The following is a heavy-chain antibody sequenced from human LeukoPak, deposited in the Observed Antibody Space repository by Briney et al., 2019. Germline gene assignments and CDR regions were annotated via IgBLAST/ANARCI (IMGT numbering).Heavy chain of an antibody. V-gene: IGHV3-23*01. CDR1: GFTFDSYA. D-gene: IGHD1-1*01. CDR2: TVASGDRT. J-gene: IGHJ4*02. Sequence: GSLRLSCAASGFTFDSYAMTWVRQTPGKGLEWVSGTVASGDRTYYAESVKGRFTISRDNSKNTVHLQMTTLRVDDTAVYYCAKDPPSYSWNYIKYFDSWGQGTLVTVSS. CDR3: AKDPPSYSWNYIKYFDS.